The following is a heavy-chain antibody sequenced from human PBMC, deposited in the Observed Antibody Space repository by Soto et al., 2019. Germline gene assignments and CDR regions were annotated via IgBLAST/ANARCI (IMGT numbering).Heavy chain of an antibody. D-gene: IGHD3-9*01. CDR2: IYHSGST. CDR1: GGSISRSNW. Sequence: KASETLSPTCAVSGGSISRSNWLSLFRQPPGKGLEWIGEIYHSGSTNYNPSLKSRVTISVDKPKNQFSLKLSSLTAADTAVYYCARSITFDWLFFDNWGQGSLVTVSS. CDR3: ARSITFDWLFFDN. V-gene: IGHV4-4*02. J-gene: IGHJ4*02.